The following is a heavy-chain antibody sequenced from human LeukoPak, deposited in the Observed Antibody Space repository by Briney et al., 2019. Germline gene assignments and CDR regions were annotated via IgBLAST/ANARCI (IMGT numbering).Heavy chain of an antibody. CDR1: GFTFSSYG. Sequence: GGSLRLSCAASGFTFSSYGMHWVRQAPGKGLEWVSSISSSSGYIYYADSVKGRFTISRDNAKNSLYLQMNSLRAEDTAVYYCARTNTIFGVVSGMDVWGQGTTVTVSS. D-gene: IGHD3-3*01. J-gene: IGHJ6*02. V-gene: IGHV3-21*01. CDR2: ISSSSGYI. CDR3: ARTNTIFGVVSGMDV.